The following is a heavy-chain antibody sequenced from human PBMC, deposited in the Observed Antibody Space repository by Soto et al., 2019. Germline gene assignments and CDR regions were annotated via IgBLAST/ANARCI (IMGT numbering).Heavy chain of an antibody. D-gene: IGHD6-13*01. J-gene: IGHJ4*02. CDR1: GGSISSGGYY. CDR2: IYYSGST. Sequence: PSETLSLTCTVSGGSISSGGYYWSWIRQHPGKGLEWIGYIYYSGSTYYNPSLKSRVTISVDTSKNQFSLKLSSVTAADTAVYYCARGRGYSSRWSVYYFDYWGQGTLVTVSS. V-gene: IGHV4-31*03. CDR3: ARGRGYSSRWSVYYFDY.